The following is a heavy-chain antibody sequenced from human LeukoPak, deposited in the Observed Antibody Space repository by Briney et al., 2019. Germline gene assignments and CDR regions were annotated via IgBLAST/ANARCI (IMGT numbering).Heavy chain of an antibody. Sequence: GGTLRLSCAVSGFTFRNYGMTWVRQAPGKGLEWVSGISGSGGSTYYADSVKGRFTISRDNSKDTLYLQMNSLRAEDTAVYYCARDRTGQQLISRKHYYYMDVWGKGTTATISS. D-gene: IGHD4-11*01. CDR2: ISGSGGST. J-gene: IGHJ6*03. V-gene: IGHV3-23*01. CDR1: GFTFRNYG. CDR3: ARDRTGQQLISRKHYYYMDV.